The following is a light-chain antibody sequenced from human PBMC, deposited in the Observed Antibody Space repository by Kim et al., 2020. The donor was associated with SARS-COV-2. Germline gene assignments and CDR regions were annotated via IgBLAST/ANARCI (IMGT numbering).Light chain of an antibody. Sequence: ETVLTQSPGTLSLSPGERATLSCRASQSVSRNYLAWYQQKPGQAPRLLIYGTSSRAAAIPDRFSGGGSGTDFTLTISRLEPEDFAVYYCQQFGSSPYTFGQGTKVDIK. CDR3: QQFGSSPYT. J-gene: IGKJ2*01. CDR1: QSVSRNY. CDR2: GTS. V-gene: IGKV3-20*01.